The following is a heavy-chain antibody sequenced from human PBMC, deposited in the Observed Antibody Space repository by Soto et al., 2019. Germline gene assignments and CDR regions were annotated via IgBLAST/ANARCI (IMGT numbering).Heavy chain of an antibody. Sequence: LGESLKISCKGSGYTFISYWIGWVRQMPGKGLEWMGIIYPGDSNTNYSPSFQGQVTISADKSISTAYLQWSSLKASDTAMYYCARQRDYGNYYYYAMDVWGQGTTVTVSS. CDR3: ARQRDYGNYYYYAMDV. J-gene: IGHJ6*02. V-gene: IGHV5-51*01. CDR1: GYTFISYW. CDR2: IYPGDSNT. D-gene: IGHD4-17*01.